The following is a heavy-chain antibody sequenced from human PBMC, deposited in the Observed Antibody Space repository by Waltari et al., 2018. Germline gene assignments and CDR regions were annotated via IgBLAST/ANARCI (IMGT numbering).Heavy chain of an antibody. CDR3: AKDRVRYYYDSSGYYYDGAFDI. CDR2: ISWNRGSM. D-gene: IGHD3-22*01. V-gene: IGHV3-9*01. Sequence: EVQLVESGGGLVQPGRSLRLSCAASGFTFDDYAMHWVRQAPGKGLEWVSGISWNRGSMGYADSVKGRFTISRDNAKSSLYLQMNSLRAEDTALYYCAKDRVRYYYDSSGYYYDGAFDIWGQGTMVTVSS. CDR1: GFTFDDYA. J-gene: IGHJ3*02.